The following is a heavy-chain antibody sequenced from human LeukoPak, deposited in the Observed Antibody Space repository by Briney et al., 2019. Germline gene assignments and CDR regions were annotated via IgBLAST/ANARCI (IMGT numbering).Heavy chain of an antibody. CDR3: ARDRSGSDAFDI. Sequence: SQTLSLTCIVSGGSISSGDYYWSWMRQPPGKGPEWIGYIHYSGSTYYNPSLKSRVTISVDTSKNQFSLKLSSVTAADTAVYYCARDRSGSDAFDIWGQGTMVTVSS. D-gene: IGHD3-10*01. V-gene: IGHV4-30-4*01. CDR2: IHYSGST. J-gene: IGHJ3*02. CDR1: GGSISSGDYY.